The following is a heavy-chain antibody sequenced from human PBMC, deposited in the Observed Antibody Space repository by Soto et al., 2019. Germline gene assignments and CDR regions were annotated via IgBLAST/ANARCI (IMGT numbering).Heavy chain of an antibody. V-gene: IGHV4-39*01. D-gene: IGHD3-10*01. J-gene: IGHJ4*02. Sequence: PSETLSLTCTVSGGSISSSSYCWGWIRQPPEKGLEWIGSIYYSGSTYYNPSLKSRVTISVDTSKNQFSLKLSSVTAADTAVYYCARQGVRVITMVRGVIVYWGQGTLVTVSS. CDR2: IYYSGST. CDR1: GGSISSSSYC. CDR3: ARQGVRVITMVRGVIVY.